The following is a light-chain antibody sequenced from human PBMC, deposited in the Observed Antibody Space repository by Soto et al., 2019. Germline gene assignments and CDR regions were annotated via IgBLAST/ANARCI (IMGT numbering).Light chain of an antibody. Sequence: QTVRTQPASMSGSPGQSVTISCAGTSNDIGGYNYVSWYQHHPGTAPKLIIYDVSSRPSGVSHRFSGSKSGNTASLTISGLQAEDEADYYCSSFSVASPLFGTGTKVTVL. CDR3: SSFSVASPL. CDR1: SNDIGGYNY. J-gene: IGLJ1*01. V-gene: IGLV2-14*01. CDR2: DVS.